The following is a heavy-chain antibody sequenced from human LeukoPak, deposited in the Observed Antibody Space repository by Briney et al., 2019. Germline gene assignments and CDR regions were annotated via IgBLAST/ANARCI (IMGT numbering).Heavy chain of an antibody. V-gene: IGHV3-9*01. CDR1: GFTFDDYA. J-gene: IGHJ3*02. CDR2: ISWNSGSI. CDR3: ARLGGGHSSSWYDAFDI. D-gene: IGHD6-13*01. Sequence: PGRSLRLSCAASGFTFDDYAMHWVRQAPGKGLEWVSGISWNSGSIGYADSVKGRFTISRDNAKNSLYLQMNSLRAEDTAVYYCARLGGGHSSSWYDAFDIWGQGTMVTVSS.